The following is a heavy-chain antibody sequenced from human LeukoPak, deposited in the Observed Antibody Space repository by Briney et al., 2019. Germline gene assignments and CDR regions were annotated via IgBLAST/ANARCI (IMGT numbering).Heavy chain of an antibody. CDR3: ARGVRRYFDWSDLYFDY. CDR1: GFTFSSYG. J-gene: IGHJ4*02. CDR2: IKQDGSEK. D-gene: IGHD3-9*01. Sequence: PGGSLRLSCAASGFTFSSYGMHWVRQAPGKGLEWVANIKQDGSEKYYVDSVKGRFTISRDNAKNSLYLQMNSLRAEDTAVYYCARGVRRYFDWSDLYFDYWGQGTLVTVSS. V-gene: IGHV3-7*01.